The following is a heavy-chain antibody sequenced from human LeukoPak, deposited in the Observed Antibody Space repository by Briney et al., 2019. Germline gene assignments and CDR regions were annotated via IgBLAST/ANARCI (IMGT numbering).Heavy chain of an antibody. CDR3: ASRYSSSWYNPIGDYYYGMDV. J-gene: IGHJ6*02. D-gene: IGHD6-13*01. Sequence: PGGSLRLSCAASGFTFSSYWMSWVRQAPGQGLEWVANIKQDGSEKYYVDSVKGRFTISRDNAKNSLYLQMNSLRAEDTAVYYCASRYSSSWYNPIGDYYYGMDVWGQGTTVTVSS. CDR2: IKQDGSEK. CDR1: GFTFSSYW. V-gene: IGHV3-7*01.